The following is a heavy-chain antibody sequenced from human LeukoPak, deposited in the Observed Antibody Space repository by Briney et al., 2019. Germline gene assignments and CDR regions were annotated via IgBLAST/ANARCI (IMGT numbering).Heavy chain of an antibody. CDR1: GFTFDDYG. CDR3: AKINPYDYVWGSADY. V-gene: IGHV3-23*01. J-gene: IGHJ4*02. D-gene: IGHD3-16*01. CDR2: ISTSGAST. Sequence: GGSLRLSCAASGFTFDDYGMSWVRQAPGKGLEWVSTISTSGASTYYADSVKGRFTISRDNSKNTLYLQMNSLRAEDTAVYYCAKINPYDYVWGSADYWGQGTLVTVSS.